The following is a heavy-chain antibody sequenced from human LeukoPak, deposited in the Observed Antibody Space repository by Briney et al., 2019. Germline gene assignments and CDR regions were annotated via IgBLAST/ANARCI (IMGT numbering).Heavy chain of an antibody. CDR1: GGSISSYY. CDR2: IYTSGST. Sequence: SETLSLTCTVSGGSISSYYWSWIRQPAGKGLEWIGRIYTSGSTNYNPSLKSRVTMSVDTSKNQFSLKLSSVTAADTAVYYCARVGGSGTGATYYYYGMDVWGQGTTVTVSS. D-gene: IGHD1-1*01. J-gene: IGHJ6*02. V-gene: IGHV4-4*07. CDR3: ARVGGSGTGATYYYYGMDV.